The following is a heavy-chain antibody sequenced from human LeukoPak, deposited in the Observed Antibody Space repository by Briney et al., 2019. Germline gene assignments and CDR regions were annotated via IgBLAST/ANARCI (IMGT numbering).Heavy chain of an antibody. CDR1: GYTFTSYY. D-gene: IGHD6-19*01. Sequence: ASVKVSCKASGYTFTSYYMHWVRQAPGQGLEWMGIINPSGGSTSYAQKFQGRVTMTRDMSTSTVYMELSSLRSEDTAVYYCASTQPGYSSGWHWRWSAFDIWGQGTMVTVSS. V-gene: IGHV1-46*01. CDR3: ASTQPGYSSGWHWRWSAFDI. J-gene: IGHJ3*02. CDR2: INPSGGST.